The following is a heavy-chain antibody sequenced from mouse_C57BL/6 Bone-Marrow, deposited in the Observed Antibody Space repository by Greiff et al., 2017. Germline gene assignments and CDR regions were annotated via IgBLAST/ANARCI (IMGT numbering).Heavy chain of an antibody. V-gene: IGHV1-72*01. CDR2: IDPNSGGT. D-gene: IGHD1-1*01. CDR1: GYTFTSYW. Sequence: QVQLKQPGAELVKPGASVQLSCKASGYTFTSYWMRWVKQRPGRGLAWIGRIDPNSGGTKYNETFKSKATLTVDKPSSTAYMQLSSLTSEDAAVYYCVSITTVDYFDYWGQGTTLTVSS. CDR3: VSITTVDYFDY. J-gene: IGHJ2*01.